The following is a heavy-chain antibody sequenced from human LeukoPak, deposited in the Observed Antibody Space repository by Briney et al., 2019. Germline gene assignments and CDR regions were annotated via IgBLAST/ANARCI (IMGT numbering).Heavy chain of an antibody. Sequence: SETLSLTCTVSGYSISSGYYWGWIRQPPGKGLEWIGSIYHSGSTYYNPSLKSRVTISVDTSKNQFSLKLSSVTAADTAVYYCARRWGSGSPPEVDAFDIWGQGTMVTVSS. D-gene: IGHD3-22*01. V-gene: IGHV4-38-2*02. J-gene: IGHJ3*02. CDR3: ARRWGSGSPPEVDAFDI. CDR1: GYSISSGYY. CDR2: IYHSGST.